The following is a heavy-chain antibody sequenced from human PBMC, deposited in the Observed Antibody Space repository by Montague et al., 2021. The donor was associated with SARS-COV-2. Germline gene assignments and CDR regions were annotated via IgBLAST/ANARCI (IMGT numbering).Heavy chain of an antibody. CDR2: VHYTGST. Sequence: SETLSLTCGVSGESISGYYWSWIRQSPGKGLEWIGYVHYTGSTEYNPSLKTRVTLTLDTPKNHFSLKLSSVTAADTAVYYCARAQNTCFIANCVNYFEVWGLGALVTVSS. CDR3: ARAQNTCFIANCVNYFEV. J-gene: IGHJ4*02. D-gene: IGHD1-1*01. V-gene: IGHV4-59*01. CDR1: GESISGYY.